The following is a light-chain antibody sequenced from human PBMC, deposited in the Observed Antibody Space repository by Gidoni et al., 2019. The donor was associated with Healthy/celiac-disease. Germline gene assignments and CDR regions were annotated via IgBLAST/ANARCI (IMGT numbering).Light chain of an antibody. J-gene: IGKJ4*02. CDR3: QQYNNWPLERLT. V-gene: IGKV3-15*01. Sequence: EIVMTQSPATLSVSPGERAPPSGRASHSFSSNLAWYQQKPGQAPSLLIYVASTRATGIPARFSGSGSGTEFTLTISSLQSEDFAVYYCQQYNNWPLERLTFGGGTKVEIK. CDR2: VAS. CDR1: HSFSSN.